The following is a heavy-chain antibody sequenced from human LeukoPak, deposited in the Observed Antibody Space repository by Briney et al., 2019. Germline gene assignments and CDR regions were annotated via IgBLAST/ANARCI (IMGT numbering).Heavy chain of an antibody. D-gene: IGHD3-16*01. CDR1: GYSIISYW. CDR2: IYPGDSDT. Sequence: GESLKISCKGSGYSIISYWIGWVRQLAGKGRQWMGIIYPGDSDTRYSPSFQGQVTILADKSISTAYLQWSSLETSDTAMYYYARISGGGGGFDYWGQGTLVTVSS. V-gene: IGHV5-51*01. J-gene: IGHJ4*02. CDR3: ARISGGGGGFDY.